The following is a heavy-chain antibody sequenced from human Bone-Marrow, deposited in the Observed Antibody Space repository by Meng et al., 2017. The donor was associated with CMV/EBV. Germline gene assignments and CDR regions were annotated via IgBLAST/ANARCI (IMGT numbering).Heavy chain of an antibody. CDR3: ATSYDILTGYPEYFQH. D-gene: IGHD3-9*01. CDR2: FDPEDGET. V-gene: IGHV1-24*01. J-gene: IGHJ1*01. CDR1: GYTLTELS. Sequence: VQLVQYGAEVKKPRASVKVSCKVSGYTLTELSMHWGRQAPGKGLEWMGGFDPEDGETIYAQKFQGRVTMTEDTSTDTAYMELSSLRSEDTAVYYCATSYDILTGYPEYFQHWGQGTLVTVSS.